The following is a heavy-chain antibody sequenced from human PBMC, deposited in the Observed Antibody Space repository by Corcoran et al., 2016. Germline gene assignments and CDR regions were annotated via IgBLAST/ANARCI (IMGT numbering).Heavy chain of an antibody. CDR2: ISSSSSYI. CDR3: ARGSRYNWNDVDY. J-gene: IGHJ4*02. D-gene: IGHD1-20*01. CDR1: GFTFSSYS. V-gene: IGHV3-21*01. Sequence: EVQLVESGGGLVKPGGSLRLSCAASGFTFSSYSMNWVRQAPGKGLEWVSSISSSSSYIYYADSVKGRFTISRDNAKNSLYLQINSLRAEDTAVYYWARGSRYNWNDVDYWGQGTLVTVSS.